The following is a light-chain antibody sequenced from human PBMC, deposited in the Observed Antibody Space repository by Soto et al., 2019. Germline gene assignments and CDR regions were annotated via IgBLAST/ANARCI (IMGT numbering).Light chain of an antibody. V-gene: IGLV2-14*01. J-gene: IGLJ2*01. Sequence: QSALTQPASVYGSPGQSKTISCTGTSSDVGGYNYVSWYQQHPGKAPRLMIYDVSNRPSGVSNRFSGSKSGNTASLTISGLQAEDEADYYCSSYPSSSTVVFVGGTKLTVL. CDR2: DVS. CDR3: SSYPSSSTVV. CDR1: SSDVGGYNY.